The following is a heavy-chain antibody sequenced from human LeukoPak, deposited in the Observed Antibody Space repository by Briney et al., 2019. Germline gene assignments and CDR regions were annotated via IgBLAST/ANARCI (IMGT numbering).Heavy chain of an antibody. Sequence: GSLRLSCAASGFTFSNYPMHWVRQAPDKGLEWVALISYDGNNKYYADSVKGRFTISRDNSKNTLFLQMNSLRAEDTAVYYCAKELRQLLYYYYGMDVWGQGTTVTVSS. J-gene: IGHJ6*02. V-gene: IGHV3-30-3*01. CDR3: AKELRQLLYYYYGMDV. CDR1: GFTFSNYP. D-gene: IGHD2-2*01. CDR2: ISYDGNNK.